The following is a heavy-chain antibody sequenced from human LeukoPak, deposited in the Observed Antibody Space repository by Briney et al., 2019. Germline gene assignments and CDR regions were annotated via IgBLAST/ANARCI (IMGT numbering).Heavy chain of an antibody. CDR1: GFPFSSYA. CDR3: AKDPGLDYGDY. J-gene: IGHJ4*02. CDR2: ISGSGGST. V-gene: IGHV3-23*01. Sequence: SGGSLRLSCAASGFPFSSYAMSWVRQATGKGLEWVSAISGSGGSTYYADSVKGRFTISRDNSKNTLYLQMNSLRAEDTAVYYCAKDPGLDYGDYWGQGTLVTVSS.